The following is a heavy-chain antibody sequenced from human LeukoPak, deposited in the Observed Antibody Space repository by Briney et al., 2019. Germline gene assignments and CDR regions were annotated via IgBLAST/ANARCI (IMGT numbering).Heavy chain of an antibody. CDR3: ARGPYCGGDCYSSFDY. CDR1: GYTFTSYD. Sequence: ASVKVSCKASGYTFTSYDINWVRQATGQGLEWMGWMNPNSGNTGYAQKFQGRVTMTRNTSISTAYMELSSLRSEDTAVYYCARGPYCGGDCYSSFDYWGQGTLVTVSS. CDR2: MNPNSGNT. D-gene: IGHD2-21*02. J-gene: IGHJ4*02. V-gene: IGHV1-8*01.